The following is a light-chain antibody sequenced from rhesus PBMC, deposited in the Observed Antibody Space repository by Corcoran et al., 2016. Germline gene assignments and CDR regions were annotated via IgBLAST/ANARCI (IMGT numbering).Light chain of an antibody. Sequence: DIQMTQSPSSLSASVGARVTITCRASLGLTNDLAWYQQKQGESTKLLIYEASLLQGGIPSRFSGRWSGADFTLTISSLQSEDFGTCYCQHYFTTPLTFGGGTKVELK. CDR1: LGLTND. CDR2: EAS. J-gene: IGKJ4*01. CDR3: QHYFTTPLT. V-gene: IGKV1-25*01.